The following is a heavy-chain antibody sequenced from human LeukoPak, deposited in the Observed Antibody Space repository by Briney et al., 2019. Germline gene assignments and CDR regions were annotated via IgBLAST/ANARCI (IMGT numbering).Heavy chain of an antibody. V-gene: IGHV4-59*01. J-gene: IGHJ4*02. D-gene: IGHD6-19*01. Sequence: SETLSLTCAVYGGSFSSYYWSWIRQPPGKGLEWIGYIYYSGSTNYNPSLKSRVTISVDTSKNQFSLKLSSVTAADTAVYYCARVSSGWSVKTYFDYWGQGTLVTVSS. CDR3: ARVSSGWSVKTYFDY. CDR1: GGSFSSYY. CDR2: IYYSGST.